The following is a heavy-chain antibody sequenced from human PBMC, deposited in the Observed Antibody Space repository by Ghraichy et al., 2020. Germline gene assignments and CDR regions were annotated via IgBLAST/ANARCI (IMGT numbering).Heavy chain of an antibody. J-gene: IGHJ4*02. D-gene: IGHD2-15*01. V-gene: IGHV3-72*01. Sequence: LEWVGRSRTKPYSFTTEYAASVKGRFTISSDDSENSLYLQMNSLTIEDTAVYYCVKDYHCSGSTCYDYWGKGTLVTFSS. CDR2: SRTKPYSFTT. CDR3: VKDYHCSGSTCYDY.